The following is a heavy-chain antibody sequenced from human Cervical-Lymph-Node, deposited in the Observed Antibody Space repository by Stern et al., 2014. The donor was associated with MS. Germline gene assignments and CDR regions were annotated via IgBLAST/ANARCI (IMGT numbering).Heavy chain of an antibody. CDR2: IPYHGNNK. Sequence: VQLVESGGGVVQPGRSLRLSCAASTFTLSSYTMHWVRQAPGKGLEWVAVIPYHGNNKNYADSVKGRFSISRDNTKNTLYLQMNSQRAEDSAVYYCAREYSSSWSFPFDFWGQGTLVTVSS. D-gene: IGHD6-13*01. V-gene: IGHV3-30-3*01. CDR1: TFTLSSYT. J-gene: IGHJ4*02. CDR3: AREYSSSWSFPFDF.